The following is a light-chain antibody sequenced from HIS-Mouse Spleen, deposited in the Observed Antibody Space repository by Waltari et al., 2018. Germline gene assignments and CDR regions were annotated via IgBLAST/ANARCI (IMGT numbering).Light chain of an antibody. Sequence: QSVLTQPPSVSGAPGQRVTISCTGSSSNIGAGYDVPRYQQPPGTAPKLLIYGNSNRPSGVPDRFSGSKSGTSASLAITGLQAEDEADYYCQSYDSSLSAHYVFGTGTKVTVL. CDR3: QSYDSSLSAHYV. CDR1: SSNIGAGYD. CDR2: GNS. J-gene: IGLJ1*01. V-gene: IGLV1-40*01.